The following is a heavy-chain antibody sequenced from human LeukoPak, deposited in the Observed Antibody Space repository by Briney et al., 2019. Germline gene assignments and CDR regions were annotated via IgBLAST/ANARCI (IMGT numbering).Heavy chain of an antibody. D-gene: IGHD6-6*01. J-gene: IGHJ4*02. CDR3: ARGTWSSSIDY. V-gene: IGHV4-34*01. CDR2: INHSGST. Sequence: SETLSLTCAVYGGSFSGYYWSWIRQPPGKGLEWIGEINHSGSTNYNPSLKSRVTISVDTSKNQFSLKLSPVTAADTAVYYCARGTWSSSIDYWGQGTLVTVSS. CDR1: GGSFSGYY.